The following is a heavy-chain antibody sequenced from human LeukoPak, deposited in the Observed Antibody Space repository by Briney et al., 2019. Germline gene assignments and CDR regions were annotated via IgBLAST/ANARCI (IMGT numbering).Heavy chain of an antibody. CDR1: GFTFSSYW. Sequence: GGSLRLSCAASGFTFSSYWMHWLRQAPGKGLVWVSHINSDGSTTSYADSVKGRFTISRDNAKHTLYLQMNSLRPEDTAVYFCARDLSEYGWFGELYYWGQGTLVTVSS. CDR2: INSDGSTT. D-gene: IGHD3-10*01. CDR3: ARDLSEYGWFGELYY. V-gene: IGHV3-74*01. J-gene: IGHJ4*02.